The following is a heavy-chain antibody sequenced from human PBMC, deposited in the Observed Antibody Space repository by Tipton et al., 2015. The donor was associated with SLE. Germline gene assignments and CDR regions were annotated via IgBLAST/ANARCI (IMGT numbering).Heavy chain of an antibody. J-gene: IGHJ5*02. Sequence: LSLTCTVSGGSLSSGSYYWGWVRPPAGKGLGWIGRIYTSGSTNYNPPPKSRITMSVDTSKNQFSLRLSSVTAADTAVYYCARDLWTGDFGRFDPWGQGTLVTVSS. V-gene: IGHV4-61*02. CDR2: IYTSGST. D-gene: IGHD2-21*02. CDR1: GGSLSSGSYY. CDR3: ARDLWTGDFGRFDP.